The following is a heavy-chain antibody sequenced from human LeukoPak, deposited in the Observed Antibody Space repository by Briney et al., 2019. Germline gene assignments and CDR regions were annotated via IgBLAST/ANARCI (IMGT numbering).Heavy chain of an antibody. D-gene: IGHD3-10*01. CDR3: VRWGEEAGMDY. J-gene: IGHJ4*02. CDR1: GFTFGSYA. CDR2: ISGSGGST. Sequence: PGGSLRLSCAASGFTFGSYAMSWVRQAPGKGLEWVSGISGSGGSTYYADSVKGRVTISRDNGKKSMFLQMNSLRVEETAVYYCVRWGEEAGMDYWGQGTLVTVSS. V-gene: IGHV3-23*01.